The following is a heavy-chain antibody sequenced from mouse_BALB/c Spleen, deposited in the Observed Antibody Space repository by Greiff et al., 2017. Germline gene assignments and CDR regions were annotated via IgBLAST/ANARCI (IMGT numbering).Heavy chain of an antibody. Sequence: EVKLMESGGGLVKPGGSLKLSCAASGFTFSSYAMSWVRQTPEKRLEWVASISSGGSTYYPDSVKGRFTITRDNARNILYLQMSSLRSEDTAMYYCARGGNYVAYWGQGTMVTVSA. CDR2: ISSGGST. D-gene: IGHD2-1*01. CDR3: ARGGNYVAY. J-gene: IGHJ3*01. V-gene: IGHV5-6-5*01. CDR1: GFTFSSYA.